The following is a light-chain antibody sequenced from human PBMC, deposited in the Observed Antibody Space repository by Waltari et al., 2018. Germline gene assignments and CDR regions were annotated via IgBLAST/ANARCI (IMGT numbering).Light chain of an antibody. V-gene: IGLV2-8*01. CDR1: SSDVGTYNY. CDR2: EVS. CDR3: SSYAGNNNVL. Sequence: QSALAQPPSASGSPGQSVTISCTGASSDVGTYNYVSWYQQHPGKAPKLMIYEVSKRASGVPGRFSGSKSGSTASRTVSGLQAEDEGVYYCSSYAGNNNVLFGGGTKLAVL. J-gene: IGLJ2*01.